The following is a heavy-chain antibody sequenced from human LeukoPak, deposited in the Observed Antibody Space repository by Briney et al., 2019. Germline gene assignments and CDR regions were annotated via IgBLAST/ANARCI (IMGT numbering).Heavy chain of an antibody. CDR3: AKWGDYDILTGYYVSDF. J-gene: IGHJ4*02. D-gene: IGHD3-9*01. Sequence: GGSLRLSCAASGFIFRNYAMSWVRQAPGKGLEWVSAITGSGDTTYYADSVKGRFTISRDNSKNTLYMEMNTLRAEDTAVYYCAKWGDYDILTGYYVSDFWGQGTLVTVSS. CDR1: GFIFRNYA. V-gene: IGHV3-23*01. CDR2: ITGSGDTT.